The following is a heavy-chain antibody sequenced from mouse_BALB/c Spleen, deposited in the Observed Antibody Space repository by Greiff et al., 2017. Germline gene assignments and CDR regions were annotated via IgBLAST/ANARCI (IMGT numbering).Heavy chain of an antibody. CDR3: ARRYGNLYYAMDY. CDR1: GYTFTDYA. Sequence: QVQLQQSGAELVRPGVSVKISCKGSGYTFTDYAMHWVKQSHAKSLEWIGVISTYYGDASYNQKFKGKATMTVDKSSSTAYMELARLTSEDSAIYYCARRYGNLYYAMDYWGQGTSVTVSS. D-gene: IGHD2-1*01. CDR2: ISTYYGDA. J-gene: IGHJ4*01. V-gene: IGHV1S137*01.